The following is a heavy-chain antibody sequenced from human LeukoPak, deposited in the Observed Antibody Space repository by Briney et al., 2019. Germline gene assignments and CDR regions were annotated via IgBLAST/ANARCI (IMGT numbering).Heavy chain of an antibody. J-gene: IGHJ6*04. CDR2: ISYDGSNK. CDR3: AKTYYYGSGSYSNYYYGMDV. CDR1: GFTFCSFG. V-gene: IGHV3-30*18. Sequence: PGRSLRRSCAASGFTFCSFGMHWVRQAPGKGLVGVAVISYDGSNKYYADSVKGRFTISRDNPKNTLYLQTNSLRAEDTAVYYCAKTYYYGSGSYSNYYYGMDVWGKGTTVTVSS. D-gene: IGHD3-10*01.